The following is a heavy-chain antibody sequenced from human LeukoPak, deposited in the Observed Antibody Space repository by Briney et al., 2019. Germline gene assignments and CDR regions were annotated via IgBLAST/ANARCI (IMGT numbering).Heavy chain of an antibody. CDR3: ARGGGVDILTGFQY. CDR1: GYTFTGYY. CDR2: IIPILDVT. Sequence: SVKVSCKASGYTFTGYYMHWVRQAPGQGLEWMGRIIPILDVTNYAQKFQGRVTITADQSTSTAYMELSSLRSEDTAVYYCARGGGVDILTGFQYWGQGTLVTVSS. J-gene: IGHJ4*02. V-gene: IGHV1-69*04. D-gene: IGHD3-9*01.